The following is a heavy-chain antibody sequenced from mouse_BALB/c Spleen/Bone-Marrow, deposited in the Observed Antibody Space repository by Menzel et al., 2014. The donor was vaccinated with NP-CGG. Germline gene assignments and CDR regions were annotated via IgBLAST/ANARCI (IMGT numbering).Heavy chain of an antibody. Sequence: HVQLQQSGAELVKPGASVRLSCKAPGYTFTNYYMYWVKQRPGQGLEWIGEINPSNGGTNFNEKFKSKATLTVDKSSNTTYMQLSSLTSEDSAVYYCTRSGNYLFAYWGQGTLVTVSA. D-gene: IGHD2-1*01. CDR1: GYTFTNYY. CDR3: TRSGNYLFAY. V-gene: IGHV1S81*02. CDR2: INPSNGGT. J-gene: IGHJ3*01.